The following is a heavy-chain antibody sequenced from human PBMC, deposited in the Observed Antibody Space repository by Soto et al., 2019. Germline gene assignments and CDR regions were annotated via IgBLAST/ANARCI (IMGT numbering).Heavy chain of an antibody. CDR1: GFTFTSSA. V-gene: IGHV1-58*01. J-gene: IGHJ6*02. Sequence: GASVKVSCKACGFTFTSSAVQWVRQARGQRLEWIGWIVVGSGNTNYAQKFQERVTITRDMSTSTAYMELSSLRSEDTAVYYCASLPYYVGDYYYYYGMDVWGQGTTVTVSS. D-gene: IGHD1-26*01. CDR2: IVVGSGNT. CDR3: ASLPYYVGDYYYYYGMDV.